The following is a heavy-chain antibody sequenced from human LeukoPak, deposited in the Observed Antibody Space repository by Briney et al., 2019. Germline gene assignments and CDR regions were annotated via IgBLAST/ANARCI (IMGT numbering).Heavy chain of an antibody. Sequence: GASVKVSCKASGGTFSSYAISWVRQAPGQGLEWMGGIIPIFGTANYAQKFQGRVTITADKSTSTAYMELSSLRSEDTAVYYCARGPQLVGYFYIDVWDKGSTVTVSS. CDR1: GGTFSSYA. J-gene: IGHJ6*03. CDR3: ARGPQLVGYFYIDV. D-gene: IGHD6-13*01. V-gene: IGHV1-69*06. CDR2: IIPIFGTA.